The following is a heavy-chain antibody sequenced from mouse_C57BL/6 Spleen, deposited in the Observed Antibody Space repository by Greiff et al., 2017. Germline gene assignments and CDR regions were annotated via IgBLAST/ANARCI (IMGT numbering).Heavy chain of an antibody. J-gene: IGHJ4*01. D-gene: IGHD4-1*01. CDR2: IYPGSGST. Sequence: QVQLQQPGAELVKPGASVKMSCKASGYTFTSYWITWVKQRPGQGLEWIGDIYPGSGSTNYNEKFKSKATLTVDTSSSTAYMQLSSLTSEDSAVYYCAREGANWDEDYAMDYWGQGTSVTVSS. V-gene: IGHV1-55*01. CDR3: AREGANWDEDYAMDY. CDR1: GYTFTSYW.